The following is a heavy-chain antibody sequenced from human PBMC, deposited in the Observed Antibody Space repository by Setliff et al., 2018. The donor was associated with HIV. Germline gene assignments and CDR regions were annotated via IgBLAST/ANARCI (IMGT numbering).Heavy chain of an antibody. CDR2: VFHSGSA. J-gene: IGHJ5*02. CDR1: GGPLNSRNW. V-gene: IGHV4-4*02. D-gene: IGHD3-10*01. CDR3: ARDHVFGSRTGFDP. Sequence: SETLSLTCAVSGGPLNSRNWWSWVRQPPGKGLEWSGEVFHSGSANSNASLRSRVMISVDTSKNQFSLKLSAVTAADTAVYYCARDHVFGSRTGFDPWGPGILVTVSS.